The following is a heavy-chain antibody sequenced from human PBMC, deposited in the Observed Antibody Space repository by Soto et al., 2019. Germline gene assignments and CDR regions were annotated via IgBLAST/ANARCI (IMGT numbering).Heavy chain of an antibody. D-gene: IGHD5-12*01. CDR3: ARDVRGHYYYYGMDV. J-gene: IGHJ6*02. CDR2: ISAYNGNT. Sequence: QVQLVQSGAEVKKPGASVKVSCKASGYTVTSYGISWVRQAPGQGLEWMGWISAYNGNTNYAQKLQGRVTMTTDTPTSTAYMELRSLRSDDTAVYYCARDVRGHYYYYGMDVWGQGTTVTVSS. V-gene: IGHV1-18*01. CDR1: GYTVTSYG.